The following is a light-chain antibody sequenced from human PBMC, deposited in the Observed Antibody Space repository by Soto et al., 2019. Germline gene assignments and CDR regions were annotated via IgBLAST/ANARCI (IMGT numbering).Light chain of an antibody. CDR1: QDINTY. CDR2: AAS. Sequence: DIQLTQSPSFLSASVGDRVTITCRASQDINTYLAWYQQKPGKAPKLLIFAASTLQNGVPSRFSGSGSGTEFTVTITSLQPEDFATYYCQQRKSYPITFDRGTRLEIK. J-gene: IGKJ5*01. V-gene: IGKV1-9*01. CDR3: QQRKSYPIT.